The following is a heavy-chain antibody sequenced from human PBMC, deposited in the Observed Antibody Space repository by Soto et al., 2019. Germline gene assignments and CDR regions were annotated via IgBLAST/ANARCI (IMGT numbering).Heavy chain of an antibody. CDR1: GGSISSSSYY. J-gene: IGHJ6*02. V-gene: IGHV4-39*01. CDR3: ARTTFGVVIITGMDV. CDR2: IYYSGST. D-gene: IGHD3-3*01. Sequence: PSETLSLTCTVSGGSISSSSYYWGWIRQPPGNGLEWIGSIYYSGSTYYNPSLKSRVTISVDTSKNQFSLKLSSVTAADTAVYYCARTTFGVVIITGMDVWGQGTTVSVSS.